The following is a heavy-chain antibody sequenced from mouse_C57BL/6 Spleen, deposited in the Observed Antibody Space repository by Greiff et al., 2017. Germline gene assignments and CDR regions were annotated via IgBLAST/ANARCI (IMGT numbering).Heavy chain of an antibody. D-gene: IGHD1-1*01. J-gene: IGHJ3*01. CDR3: TTNYGSSWFAY. CDR2: IDPENGDT. V-gene: IGHV14-4*01. Sequence: EVQLQQSGAELVRPGASVKLSCTASGFNIKDDYMHWVKQRPEQGLEWIGWIDPENGDTEYASKFQGKATITADTSSNTAYLQLSSLTSEDTAVYYCTTNYGSSWFAYWGQGTLVTVSA. CDR1: GFNIKDDY.